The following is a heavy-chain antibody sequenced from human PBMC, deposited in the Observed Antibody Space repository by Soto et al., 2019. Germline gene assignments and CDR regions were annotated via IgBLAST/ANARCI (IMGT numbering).Heavy chain of an antibody. D-gene: IGHD1-26*01. Sequence: QVQLVQSGAEVKKPGSSVKVSCKASGGTFSSYAISWVRQAPGQGLEWMGGIIPIFGTANYAQKFQGRVTITADESTSTPSMERSSLRSEDTAVYYCASNKYSGSYYPYGDYWGQGTLVTVSS. V-gene: IGHV1-69*12. CDR1: GGTFSSYA. CDR3: ASNKYSGSYYPYGDY. J-gene: IGHJ4*02. CDR2: IIPIFGTA.